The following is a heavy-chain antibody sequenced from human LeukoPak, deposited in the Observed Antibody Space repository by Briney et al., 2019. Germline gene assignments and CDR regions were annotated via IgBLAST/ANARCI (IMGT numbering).Heavy chain of an antibody. CDR3: ARVGVTMVRGVISKPDY. CDR2: INTNTGNP. Sequence: ASVKVSCKASGYTFTSYAMNWVRQAPGQGLEWMGWINTNTGNPTYAQGFTGRFVFSLDTSVSTAYLQISSLKAEDTAVYYCARVGVTMVRGVISKPDYWGQGTLVTVSS. V-gene: IGHV7-4-1*02. J-gene: IGHJ4*02. CDR1: GYTFTSYA. D-gene: IGHD3-10*01.